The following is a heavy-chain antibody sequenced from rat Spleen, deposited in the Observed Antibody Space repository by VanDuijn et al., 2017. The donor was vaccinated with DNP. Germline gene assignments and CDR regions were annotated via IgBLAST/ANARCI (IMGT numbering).Heavy chain of an antibody. CDR3: ARAYGSPWYFDY. J-gene: IGHJ2*01. D-gene: IGHD1-3*01. V-gene: IGHV5-31*01. CDR2: ITSNGGAT. Sequence: EVQLVQSGGDLVQPGRSLKVSCVVSGFTFNNYWMTWIRQVPGKGLEWLASITSNGGATYYLDSVKGRFTISRDDAQDTLYLQMNSMKSEDTATYYCARAYGSPWYFDYWGQGVMVTVSS. CDR1: GFTFNNYW.